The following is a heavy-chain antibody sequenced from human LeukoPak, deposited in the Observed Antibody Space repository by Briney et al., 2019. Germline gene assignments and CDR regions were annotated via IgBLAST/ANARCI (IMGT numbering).Heavy chain of an antibody. CDR2: ISNDGSTP. D-gene: IGHD1-14*01. CDR1: GFTFSTYW. CDR3: ARVGSGTTRDY. V-gene: IGHV3-74*01. Sequence: PGGSLRLSCAASGFTFSTYWMHWVLQAPGKGLVWVSRISNDGSTPSYADSVKGRFTISRDNAKNTLYLQMNSLRAEDTAVYYCARVGSGTTRDYWGQGTLVTVSS. J-gene: IGHJ4*02.